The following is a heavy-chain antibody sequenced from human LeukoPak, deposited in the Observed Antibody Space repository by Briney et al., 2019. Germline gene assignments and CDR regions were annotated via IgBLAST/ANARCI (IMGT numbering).Heavy chain of an antibody. CDR2: IYHSGST. J-gene: IGHJ4*02. D-gene: IGHD4-17*01. CDR1: GYSISSGYY. CDR3: ARVVTTEYYFDY. Sequence: PSETLSLTCTVSGYSISSGYYWGWIRQPPGKGLEWIGSIYHSGSTYYNPSLKSRVTISVDTSKNQFSLKLSSVTAADTAVYYCARVVTTEYYFDYWGQGTLVTVSS. V-gene: IGHV4-38-2*02.